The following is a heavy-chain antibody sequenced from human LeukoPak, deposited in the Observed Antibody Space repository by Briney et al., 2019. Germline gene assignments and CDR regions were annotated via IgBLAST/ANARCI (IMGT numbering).Heavy chain of an antibody. CDR1: GGSISSSSYY. Sequence: PSETLSLTCTVSGGSISSSSYYWGWIRQPPGKGLEWIGYIYYSGSANYNPSLKSRVTISLDTSKNQFSLKLSSVTAADTAVYFCASGGSPRRSDYWGQGTLVTVSS. D-gene: IGHD3-10*01. V-gene: IGHV4-61*05. J-gene: IGHJ4*02. CDR2: IYYSGSA. CDR3: ASGGSPRRSDY.